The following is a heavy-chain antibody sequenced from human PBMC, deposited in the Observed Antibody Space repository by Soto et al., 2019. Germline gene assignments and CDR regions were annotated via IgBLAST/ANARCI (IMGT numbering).Heavy chain of an antibody. V-gene: IGHV2-26*01. CDR3: ARTKQGEDYSSGYFGN. J-gene: IGHJ4*02. CDR2: ISSNDEK. Sequence: QVTLKESGPVLVKPTESLTLTCTVSGFSLTNARMGVSWIRQPPGKALEWLAHISSNDEKSYRITLMSRLNISKDTSKSQVVLTVNNVDPEDTATYYWARTKQGEDYSSGYFGNWGRGTPVTVSS. CDR1: GFSLTNARMG. D-gene: IGHD3-22*01.